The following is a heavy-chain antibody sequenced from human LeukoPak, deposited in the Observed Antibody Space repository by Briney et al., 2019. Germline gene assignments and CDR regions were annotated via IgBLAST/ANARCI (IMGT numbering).Heavy chain of an antibody. J-gene: IGHJ4*02. CDR3: AREPAPLPLCGDFDY. V-gene: IGHV1-2*02. CDR1: GYTFTDYW. CDR2: INPNSGGT. Sequence: ASVKVSCKTSGYTFTDYWIHWVRQAPGQGLEWMGWINPNSGGTGYAQKFQGRVTMTRDTSISTAYMEVGTLRSDDTAVYYCAREPAPLPLCGDFDYWGQETLVTVSS.